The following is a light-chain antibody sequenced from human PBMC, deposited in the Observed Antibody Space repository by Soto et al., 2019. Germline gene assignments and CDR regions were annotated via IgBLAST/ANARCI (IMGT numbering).Light chain of an antibody. CDR2: RAS. J-gene: IGKJ1*01. CDR1: ESISDD. Sequence: IVLTQSPANLSVSPGERATLSCRASESISDDLAWYQQKPGRAPRLLIYRASTRAAGVPARFSGSGSGTEFTFTISSLQPEDSAVYYCQQYNNWPPWTFGQGTKV. CDR3: QQYNNWPPWT. V-gene: IGKV3-15*01.